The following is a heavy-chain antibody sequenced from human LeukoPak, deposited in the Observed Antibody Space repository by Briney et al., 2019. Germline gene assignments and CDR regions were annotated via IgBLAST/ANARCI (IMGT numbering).Heavy chain of an antibody. J-gene: IGHJ4*02. CDR1: GFTVSANY. Sequence: GGSLRLSCVASGFTVSANYMSWIRQAPGKGLEWVSFLFSGGTTYYADSVKAGFTMSRDSSRNTLFLQMNSLRAEDTAVYYCARGTNGYTYGFDYWGQGTLVTVSS. CDR3: ARGTNGYTYGFDY. CDR2: LFSGGTT. D-gene: IGHD5-18*01. V-gene: IGHV3-66*01.